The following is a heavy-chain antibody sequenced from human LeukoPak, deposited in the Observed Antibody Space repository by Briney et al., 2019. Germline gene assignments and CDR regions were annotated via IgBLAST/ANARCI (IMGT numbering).Heavy chain of an antibody. V-gene: IGHV1-2*02. CDR1: GYTFTGYY. Sequence: ASVKVSCKASGYTFTGYYMHWVRQAPGQGLEWMGWINPNSGGTNYAQKFQGRVTMTRDTSISTAYMELSRLRSDDTAVYYCAIAPSSYYGSGRPGWFGPWGQGTLVTVSS. CDR3: AIAPSSYYGSGRPGWFGP. J-gene: IGHJ5*02. CDR2: INPNSGGT. D-gene: IGHD3-10*01.